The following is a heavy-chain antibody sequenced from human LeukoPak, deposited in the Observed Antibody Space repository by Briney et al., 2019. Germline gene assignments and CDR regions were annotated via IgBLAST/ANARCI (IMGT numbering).Heavy chain of an antibody. CDR2: IIPILGIA. J-gene: IGHJ4*02. V-gene: IGHV1-69*04. D-gene: IGHD6-13*01. Sequence: SVKVSCKASGYTFTSYDINWVRQAPGQGLEWMGRIIPILGIANYAQKFQGRVTITADKSTSTAYMELSSLRSEDTAVYYCARLRGSWPDYWGQGTLVTVSS. CDR3: ARLRGSWPDY. CDR1: GYTFTSYD.